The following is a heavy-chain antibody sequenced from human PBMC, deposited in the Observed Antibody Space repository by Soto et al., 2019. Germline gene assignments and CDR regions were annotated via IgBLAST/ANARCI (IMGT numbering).Heavy chain of an antibody. Sequence: VASVKVSCKASGGTFSSYAISWVRQAPGQGLEWMGGIIPIFGTANYAQKFQGRVTITADESTSTAYMELSSLRSEDTAVYYCAGVGGYCSSTSCYMGGLFDPWGQGTLVTVSS. J-gene: IGHJ5*02. CDR2: IIPIFGTA. D-gene: IGHD2-2*02. V-gene: IGHV1-69*13. CDR3: AGVGGYCSSTSCYMGGLFDP. CDR1: GGTFSSYA.